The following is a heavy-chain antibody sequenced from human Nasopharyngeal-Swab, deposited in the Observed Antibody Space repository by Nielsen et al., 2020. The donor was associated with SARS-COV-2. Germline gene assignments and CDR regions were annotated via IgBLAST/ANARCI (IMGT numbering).Heavy chain of an antibody. CDR1: GGSFSGYY. J-gene: IGHJ6*02. D-gene: IGHD3-22*01. V-gene: IGHV4-34*01. Sequence: SETLSLTCAVYGGSFSGYYWSWIRQPPGKGLEWVGEINHSGSTNHNPSLKSRVTISVDTSKNQFSLKLSSVTAADTAVYYCASLGGYYYDSSGYPYYFYGLDVWGQGTTVTVSS. CDR2: INHSGST. CDR3: ASLGGYYYDSSGYPYYFYGLDV.